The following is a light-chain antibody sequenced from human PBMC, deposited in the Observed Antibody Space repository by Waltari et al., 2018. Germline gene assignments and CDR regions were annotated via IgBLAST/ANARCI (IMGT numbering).Light chain of an antibody. CDR1: SGDIGGYNY. V-gene: IGLV2-14*01. CDR3: SSYSTSSTLVV. Sequence: QSALTQPASVSGSPGQSITISCTGTSGDIGGYNYVSWYQHHPGKVPKLIIFEVSDRPSGVSNRCSGSKSGNTASLTISGLQAEDEADYYCSSYSTSSTLVVFGGGTKLTVL. CDR2: EVS. J-gene: IGLJ2*01.